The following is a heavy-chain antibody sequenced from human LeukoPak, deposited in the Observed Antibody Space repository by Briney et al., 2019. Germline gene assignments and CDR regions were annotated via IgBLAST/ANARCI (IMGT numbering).Heavy chain of an antibody. CDR3: ASRAGAAFIQRPHNWFDP. V-gene: IGHV1-2*02. D-gene: IGHD1-26*01. CDR2: INPNSGAT. Sequence: ASVTVSCKAFGYVFTGNYIHWLRQAPGQGLEWMGWINPNSGATNDAQSFQGRVTMSRDTSFTTVYLELSNLKSDDMAVYYCASRAGAAFIQRPHNWFDPWGQGTLVTVSS. CDR1: GYVFTGNY. J-gene: IGHJ5*02.